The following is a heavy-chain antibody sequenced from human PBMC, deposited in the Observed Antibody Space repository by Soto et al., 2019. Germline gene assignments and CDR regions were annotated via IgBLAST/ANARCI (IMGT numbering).Heavy chain of an antibody. Sequence: ASVKVSCKVSGYTLTELSMHWVRQVPGKGLEWMGGFDPEDGETIYAQKFQGRVTMTEDTSTDTAYMELSSLRSEDTAVYYCATGVTTTYYYYGMDVWGQGTTVTVSS. CDR2: FDPEDGET. V-gene: IGHV1-24*01. J-gene: IGHJ6*02. CDR3: ATGVTTTYYYYGMDV. D-gene: IGHD4-4*01. CDR1: GYTLTELS.